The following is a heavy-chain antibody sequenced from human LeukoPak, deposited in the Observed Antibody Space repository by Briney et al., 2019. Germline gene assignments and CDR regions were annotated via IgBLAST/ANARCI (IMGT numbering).Heavy chain of an antibody. V-gene: IGHV3-23*01. CDR1: GFTLGSNP. J-gene: IGHJ4*02. D-gene: IGHD1-1*01. CDR2: ISGSGGST. CDR3: AKARTAGFDY. Sequence: GGPLSPPWAAPGFTLGSNPMSGARQPPGKGLEWVSAISGSGGSTYYADSVKGRFTISRDNSKNTLYLQMNSLRAEDTAVYYCAKARTAGFDYWGQGTLVTVSS.